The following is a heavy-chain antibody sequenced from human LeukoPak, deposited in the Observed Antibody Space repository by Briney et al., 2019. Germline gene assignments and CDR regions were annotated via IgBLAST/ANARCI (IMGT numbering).Heavy chain of an antibody. CDR2: IYYSGTT. J-gene: IGHJ4*02. CDR3: ARHSSNWYYFDY. V-gene: IGHV4-59*08. D-gene: IGHD6-13*01. Sequence: PSETLSLTCTVSNGSISSYYWSWIRLPPGKGLEWIGYIYYSGTTNYNPSLKTRVTISVDTSKNQFSLKLSSVTAADTAMYYCARHSSNWYYFDYWGQGTLVTVSS. CDR1: NGSISSYY.